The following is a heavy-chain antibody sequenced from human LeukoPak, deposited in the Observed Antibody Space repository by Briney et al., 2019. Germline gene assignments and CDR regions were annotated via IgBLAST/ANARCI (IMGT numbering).Heavy chain of an antibody. Sequence: GGSLRLSCAASGFTFSSYGMHWVRQAPGKGLEWVAVISYDGSNKYYADSVKGRFTISRDNSKNTLYLQMNSLRAEDTAVYYCARIPYCTNGVCESYWGQGTLVTVSS. CDR3: ARIPYCTNGVCESY. D-gene: IGHD2-8*01. V-gene: IGHV3-30*19. J-gene: IGHJ4*02. CDR1: GFTFSSYG. CDR2: ISYDGSNK.